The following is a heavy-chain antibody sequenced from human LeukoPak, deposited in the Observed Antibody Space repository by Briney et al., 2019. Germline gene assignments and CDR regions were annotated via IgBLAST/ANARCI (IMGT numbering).Heavy chain of an antibody. CDR2: IYPGDSDT. CDR1: GYSFTSYW. D-gene: IGHD2-15*01. J-gene: IGHJ4*02. CDR3: ARLRWVVVAATGADY. V-gene: IGHV5-51*01. Sequence: RGESLKISCKGSGYSFTSYWIGWVRQMPGKGRGWMGIIYPGDSDTRYSPSFQGQVTISADKSISTAYLQWSSLKASDTAMYYCARLRWVVVAATGADYWGQGTLVTVSS.